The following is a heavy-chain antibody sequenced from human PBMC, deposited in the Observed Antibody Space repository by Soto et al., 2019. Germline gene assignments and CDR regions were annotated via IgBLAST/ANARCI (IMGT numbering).Heavy chain of an antibody. J-gene: IGHJ4*02. V-gene: IGHV3-74*01. CDR3: TYGVRDPRGY. D-gene: IGHD3-10*01. Sequence: EVQLVESGGGLVQPGGSLRLSCAASGFSFSVYWMHWVRQAPGKGLVWVSHINRDGTTTSYADSVKGRFTISRDNAKNTLYLQMNSLRAEDTAVYYCTYGVRDPRGYWGQGTLVTVSS. CDR1: GFSFSVYW. CDR2: INRDGTTT.